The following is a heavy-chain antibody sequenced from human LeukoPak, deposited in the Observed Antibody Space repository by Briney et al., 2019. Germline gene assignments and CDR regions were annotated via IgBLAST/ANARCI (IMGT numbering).Heavy chain of an antibody. CDR2: IYPGDSDT. D-gene: IGHD6-13*01. CDR3: ASLAAAGYDAFDI. Sequence: GESLKISCKGSGYSFTSYWIGGVRQMPGKGLEWMGIIYPGDSDTRYSPSFQGQVTISADKSISSAYLQWSSLKASDTAMYYCASLAAAGYDAFDIWGQGTMVTVSS. V-gene: IGHV5-51*01. J-gene: IGHJ3*02. CDR1: GYSFTSYW.